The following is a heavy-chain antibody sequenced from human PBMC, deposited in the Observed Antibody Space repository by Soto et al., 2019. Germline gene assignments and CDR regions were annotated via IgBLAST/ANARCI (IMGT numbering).Heavy chain of an antibody. D-gene: IGHD2-21*02. J-gene: IGHJ3*01. CDR3: AIPQRGDDVNKALDL. Sequence: QVQFVQSGAEVQKPGASVKISCKASGYTLTNYGLSWVRKAPGQGQEWMGWITVYSGPTDHVQKFRGRVSMTTDTSTNTAYMALASLRSDDTAVYYCAIPQRGDDVNKALDLWGKGTMVTVSS. V-gene: IGHV1-18*04. CDR1: GYTLTNYG. CDR2: ITVYSGPT.